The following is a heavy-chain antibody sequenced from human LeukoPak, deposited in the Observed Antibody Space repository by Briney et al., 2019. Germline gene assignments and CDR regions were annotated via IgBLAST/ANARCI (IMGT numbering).Heavy chain of an antibody. CDR3: VRDQGY. V-gene: IGHV1-46*01. Sequence: ASVKVSCKASGYTFTRYNMHWVRPAPGQGLEWMGVTNLSGGSTSYAQQFQGRVTMTRDTSTSTVYLELSSLRSDDTAEYYCVRDQGYWGQGTLVTVSS. CDR2: TNLSGGST. CDR1: GYTFTRYN. J-gene: IGHJ4*02.